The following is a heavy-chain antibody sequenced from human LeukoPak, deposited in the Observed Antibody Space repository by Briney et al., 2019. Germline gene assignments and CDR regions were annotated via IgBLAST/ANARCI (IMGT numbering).Heavy chain of an antibody. V-gene: IGHV3-7*01. J-gene: IGHJ4*02. CDR2: TKEDGSGS. D-gene: IGHD2-15*01. CDR3: AKGGVVGTRYYFDS. Sequence: GGALELSWAASGFYFSYYWMSLVRPASGEGLEWVGNTKEDGSGSSYVDSVKGRFTISRDNAKNSLYLQMNSLRAEDTAVYYCAKGGVVGTRYYFDSWGQGTLVTVSS. CDR1: GFYFSYYW.